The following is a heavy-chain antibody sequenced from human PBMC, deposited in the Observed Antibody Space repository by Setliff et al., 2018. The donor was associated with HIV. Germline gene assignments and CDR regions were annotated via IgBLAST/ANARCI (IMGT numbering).Heavy chain of an antibody. CDR2: ISTNTGTP. Sequence: RASVKVSCKASGYSFSNYAINWVRQAPGQGLEWMGWISTNTGTPTYAQGFTGRFVFSLDTSVSTAYLEISSLKAEDTAVYYCAPTISTYMDVWVKGTTVTVSS. J-gene: IGHJ6*03. D-gene: IGHD1-20*01. V-gene: IGHV7-4-1*02. CDR3: APTISTYMDV. CDR1: GYSFSNYA.